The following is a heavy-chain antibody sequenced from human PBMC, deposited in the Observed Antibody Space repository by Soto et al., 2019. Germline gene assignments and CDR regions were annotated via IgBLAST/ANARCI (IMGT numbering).Heavy chain of an antibody. V-gene: IGHV1-3*01. CDR3: ARGDIVVVVAATAFFDY. Sequence: ASVKVSCKASGYTFTSYAMHWVRQAPGQRLEWMGWINAGNGNTKYSQRFQGRVTITRDTSASTAYMELSSLRSEDTAVYYCARGDIVVVVAATAFFDYWGQGTLVTVSS. D-gene: IGHD2-15*01. CDR1: GYTFTSYA. J-gene: IGHJ4*02. CDR2: INAGNGNT.